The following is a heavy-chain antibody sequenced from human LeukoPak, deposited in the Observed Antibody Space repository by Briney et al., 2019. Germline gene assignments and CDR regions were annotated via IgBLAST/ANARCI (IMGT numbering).Heavy chain of an antibody. CDR3: ARGSGSSGWYGFDY. J-gene: IGHJ4*02. CDR2: IYHSGST. CDR1: GGSISSSNW. V-gene: IGHV4-4*02. Sequence: SETLSLTCAVSGGSISSSNWWSWVRQPPGKGLEWIGEIYHSGSTNYNPSLKSRVTISVDKSKNQFSLKLSSVTAADTAVYYCARGSGSSGWYGFDYWGQGTLVTVSS. D-gene: IGHD6-19*01.